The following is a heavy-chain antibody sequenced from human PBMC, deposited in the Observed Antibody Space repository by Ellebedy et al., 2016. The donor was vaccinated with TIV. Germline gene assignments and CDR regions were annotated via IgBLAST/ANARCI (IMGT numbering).Heavy chain of an antibody. J-gene: IGHJ4*02. V-gene: IGHV1-18*01. CDR1: GYTFTSYG. D-gene: IGHD3-22*01. Sequence: ASVKVSCKASGYTFTSYGISWVRQAPGQGLEWMGWINPNSSGTNYAQKFQGRVTITADKSTSTAYMELSSLRSEDTAVYYCARGDYYDSRNLNYWGQGTLVTVSS. CDR2: INPNSSGT. CDR3: ARGDYYDSRNLNY.